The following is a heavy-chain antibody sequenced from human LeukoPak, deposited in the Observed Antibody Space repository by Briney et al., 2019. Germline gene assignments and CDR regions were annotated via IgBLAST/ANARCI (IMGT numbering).Heavy chain of an antibody. CDR2: ISSNGGST. D-gene: IGHD6-13*01. CDR1: GFTFSSYA. Sequence: GVSLRLSCAASGFTFSSYAMHWVRQAPGKGLEYVSAISSNGGSTYYANSVKGRFTISRDNSKNTLYLQMGSLRAEDMAVYYCARSRSQTPIAAAGTLSLPIDYWGQGTLVTVSS. CDR3: ARSRSQTPIAAAGTLSLPIDY. J-gene: IGHJ4*02. V-gene: IGHV3-64*01.